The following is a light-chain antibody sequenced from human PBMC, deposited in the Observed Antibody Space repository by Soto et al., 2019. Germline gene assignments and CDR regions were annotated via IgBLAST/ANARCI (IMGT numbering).Light chain of an antibody. CDR2: AAS. CDR3: QQYYSYPRT. J-gene: IGKJ1*01. CDR1: QGISSY. Sequence: IQLNQSPSPLSASVGDRVTITCRASQGISSYLAWYQQKPGKAPKLLIYAASTLQSGVPSRFSGSGSGTDFTLTISCLQSEDFATYYCQQYYSYPRTFGQGTKVDI. V-gene: IGKV1-9*01.